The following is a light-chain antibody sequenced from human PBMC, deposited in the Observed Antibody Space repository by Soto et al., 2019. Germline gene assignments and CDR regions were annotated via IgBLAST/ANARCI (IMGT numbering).Light chain of an antibody. V-gene: IGLV1-40*01. CDR1: SSNIGAGYD. CDR3: QSYDSSVGGVV. Sequence: QSVLTQPPSVSGAPGQRVTISCTGSSSNIGAGYDVHWYQQLPGTAPKLLIYGNSNRPSGVPDRFSGSKSGTSASLAITGLQAEDEADYYCQSYDSSVGGVVFGGGTKLTFL. J-gene: IGLJ2*01. CDR2: GNS.